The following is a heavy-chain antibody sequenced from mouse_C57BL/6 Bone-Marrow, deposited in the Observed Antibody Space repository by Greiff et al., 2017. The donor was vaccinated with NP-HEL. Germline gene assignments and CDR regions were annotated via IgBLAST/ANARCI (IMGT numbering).Heavy chain of an antibody. Sequence: QVQLQQPGAELVMPGASVKLSCKASGYTFTSYWMHWVKQRPGQGLEWIGEIDPSDSYTNYNQKFKGKSTLTVDKSSSTAYMQLSSLTSEDSAVYYCARGYYGLDYWDQGTTLTVSS. CDR2: IDPSDSYT. V-gene: IGHV1-69*01. J-gene: IGHJ2*01. D-gene: IGHD2-1*01. CDR3: ARGYYGLDY. CDR1: GYTFTSYW.